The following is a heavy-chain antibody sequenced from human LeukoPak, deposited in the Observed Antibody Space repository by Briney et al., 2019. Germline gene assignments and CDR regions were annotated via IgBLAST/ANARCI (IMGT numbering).Heavy chain of an antibody. CDR2: VDSSGSII. D-gene: IGHD4-23*01. Sequence: GGSLRLSCAASGFTFSSFEMNWVRQAPGKGLEWVSYVDSSGSIIYYADSVKGRFTISRDNAKNSLYLQMNSLRVEDTAVYFFARPVNSLFDPWGQGTLVTVSS. CDR1: GFTFSSFE. CDR3: ARPVNSLFDP. J-gene: IGHJ5*02. V-gene: IGHV3-48*03.